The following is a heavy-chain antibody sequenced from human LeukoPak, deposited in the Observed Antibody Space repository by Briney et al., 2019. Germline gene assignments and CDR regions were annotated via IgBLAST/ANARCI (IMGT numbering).Heavy chain of an antibody. V-gene: IGHV3-53*05. J-gene: IGHJ4*02. CDR1: GFSVSSNY. D-gene: IGHD2-15*01. Sequence: PAGSLRLSCAASGFSVSSNYVTWVRQPPGKGLEWVSVIYSDGSTYYADSVKGRFTISRDNSKNTLYLQMNSLRVEDTAVYYCTDAVAGWGQGTLVTVSS. CDR2: IYSDGST. CDR3: TDAVAG.